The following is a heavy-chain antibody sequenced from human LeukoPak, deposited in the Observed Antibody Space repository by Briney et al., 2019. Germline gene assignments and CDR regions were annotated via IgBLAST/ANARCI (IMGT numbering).Heavy chain of an antibody. CDR1: GFTFSSYS. CDR2: VSSSTSYI. V-gene: IGHV3-21*01. CDR3: ARAGGSTVSHSDY. D-gene: IGHD4-17*01. Sequence: KTGGSLRLSCAASGFTFSSYSMNWIRQAPRKGLEWVSSVSSSTSYIYYADSVKGRFTISKDNAKNSLYLQMNSLRAEDTAVYYCARAGGSTVSHSDYWGQGTLVTVSS. J-gene: IGHJ4*02.